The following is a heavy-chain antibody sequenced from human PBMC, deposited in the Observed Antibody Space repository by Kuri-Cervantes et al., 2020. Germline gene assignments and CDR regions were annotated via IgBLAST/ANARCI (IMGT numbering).Heavy chain of an antibody. CDR1: GGTFSSYA. CDR2: IIPIFGTA. V-gene: IGHV1-69*13. Sequence: SVKVSCKASGGTFSSYAISWVRQAPGQGLEWMGGIIPIFGTASYAQKFQGRVTITADESTSTAYMELSSLRSEDTAVYYCATALRGYCSGGSCYTLGVYYMDVWGKGTTVTVSS. J-gene: IGHJ6*03. D-gene: IGHD2-15*01. CDR3: ATALRGYCSGGSCYTLGVYYMDV.